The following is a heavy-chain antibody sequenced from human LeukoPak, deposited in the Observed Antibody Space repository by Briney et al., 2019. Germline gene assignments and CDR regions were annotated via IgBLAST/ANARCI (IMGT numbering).Heavy chain of an antibody. CDR1: GFSFSTYS. CDR2: TSSSSSYK. Sequence: GGSLRLSCAASGFSFSTYSMSWVRQAPGKGLEWVSSTSSSSSYKYYADSVKGRFTIPRDNAKKSLYLQMNSLRVEDTAVYYCAREGDDSSGYYLDSFDYWGQGTLVTVSS. CDR3: AREGDDSSGYYLDSFDY. V-gene: IGHV3-21*01. D-gene: IGHD3-22*01. J-gene: IGHJ4*02.